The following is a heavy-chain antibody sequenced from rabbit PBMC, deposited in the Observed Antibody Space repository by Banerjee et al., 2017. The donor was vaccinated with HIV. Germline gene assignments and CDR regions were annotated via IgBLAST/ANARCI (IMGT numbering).Heavy chain of an antibody. CDR3: TREGYYTYGDSYAHGMDL. J-gene: IGHJ6*01. CDR1: GFSFSSSDW. V-gene: IGHV1S40*01. D-gene: IGHD6-1*01. Sequence: QSLEESGGDLVKPGASLTLTCTASGFSFSSSDWICWVRQAPGKGPEWIACIYNGSDSTCYASWAKGRFTIAKISSTTVTLQVTSLTAADTATYFCTREGYYTYGDSYAHGMDLWGPGTLVTVS. CDR2: IYNGSDST.